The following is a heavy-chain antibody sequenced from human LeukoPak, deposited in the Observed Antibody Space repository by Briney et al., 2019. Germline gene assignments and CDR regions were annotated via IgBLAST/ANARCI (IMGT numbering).Heavy chain of an antibody. V-gene: IGHV4-34*01. J-gene: IGHJ4*02. CDR3: ARVPVNTRGYSYGYADY. CDR1: GGSCSGYF. D-gene: IGHD5-18*01. CDR2: IKDSEIA. Sequence: SETLSLTSAVYGGSCSGYFSSWVRQPPGNGMEWFGEIKDSEIANYNPSLKSRFTIPGDTSKNQCSLRLSSATSADTAVYYCARVPVNTRGYSYGYADYWGQGNKVTVS.